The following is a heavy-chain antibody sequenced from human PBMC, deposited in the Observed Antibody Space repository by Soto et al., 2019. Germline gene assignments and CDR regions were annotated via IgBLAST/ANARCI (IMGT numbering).Heavy chain of an antibody. CDR2: ISLRHHST. V-gene: IGHV1-46*01. Sequence: ASVKVSCKTSGYTFVDYFIHWVRQAPGQGPEWMGIISLRHHSTSYAQKFQGRVSLTWDTSISTAYMQLNSLKIDDTAVYYCAREVVETSSLWLDPWGQGTLVTVSS. CDR1: GYTFVDYF. CDR3: AREVVETSSLWLDP. J-gene: IGHJ5*02. D-gene: IGHD6-6*01.